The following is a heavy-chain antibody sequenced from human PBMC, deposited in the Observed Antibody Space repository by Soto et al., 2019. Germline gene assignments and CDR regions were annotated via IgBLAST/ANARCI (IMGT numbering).Heavy chain of an antibody. D-gene: IGHD3-16*02. V-gene: IGHV1-18*01. Sequence: ASVKVSCKASGYTFTSYGISWVRQAPGQGLEWMGWISAYNGNTNYAQKLQGRVTMTTDTSTSTAYMELRSLRSDDTAVYYCAREAYDYIWGSYRYKGPRPYYYLAVWGKGTTVTVSS. CDR1: GYTFTSYG. CDR2: ISAYNGNT. J-gene: IGHJ6*03. CDR3: AREAYDYIWGSYRYKGPRPYYYLAV.